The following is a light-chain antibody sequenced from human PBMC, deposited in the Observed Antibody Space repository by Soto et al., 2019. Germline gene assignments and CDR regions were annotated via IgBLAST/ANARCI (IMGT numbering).Light chain of an antibody. CDR3: QQYSRWPPT. CDR1: QSVSKN. Sequence: EIVMTQSPATLSVSPGERATLSCRASQSVSKNLAWYQQKPGQAPRLLMFGASTRATGVPARISGSGSGTEFTLTISSLQSEDFAAYYCQQYSRWPPTCGQGTKLAIK. V-gene: IGKV3-15*01. CDR2: GAS. J-gene: IGKJ2*01.